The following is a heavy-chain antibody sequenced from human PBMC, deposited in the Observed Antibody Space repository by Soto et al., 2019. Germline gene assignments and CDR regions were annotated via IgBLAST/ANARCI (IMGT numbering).Heavy chain of an antibody. CDR2: ISYDGSNT. V-gene: IGHV3-30*04. D-gene: IGHD5-18*01. Sequence: TVGSRGVSWAAFGVTFRTYAIHRVSQAPRRGLEWGAVISYDGSNTYYADSVKGRFTISRDSSKNTLYLQMNSLRTEDSAVYYCARDSETNGYSYDYFDYWGQGTLVTVSS. J-gene: IGHJ4*02. CDR1: GVTFRTYA. CDR3: ARDSETNGYSYDYFDY.